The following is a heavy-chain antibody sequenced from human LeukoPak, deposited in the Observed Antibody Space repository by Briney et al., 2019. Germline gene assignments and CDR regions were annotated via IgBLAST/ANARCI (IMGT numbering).Heavy chain of an antibody. V-gene: IGHV3-23*01. J-gene: IGHJ1*01. Sequence: GGSLRLSCAASGFTFGSYGMSWVRQASGKGLEWVSFITPNADRTSYADSVEGRLTISRDNPRNTLYMQMNSLRDEDTAVYYCAIMHGYYDGSGYWVQWGQGTLVTVSS. CDR3: AIMHGYYDGSGYWVQ. CDR2: ITPNADRT. D-gene: IGHD3-22*01. CDR1: GFTFGSYG.